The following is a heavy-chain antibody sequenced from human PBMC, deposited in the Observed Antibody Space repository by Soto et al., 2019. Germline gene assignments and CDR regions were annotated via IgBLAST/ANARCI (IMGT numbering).Heavy chain of an antibody. J-gene: IGHJ5*02. CDR3: ARSQDSSGYWNNCFDP. CDR2: IIPLFGTA. CDR1: GGTFSTYT. Sequence: SVKVSCKASGGTFSTYTMTWVRQAPGQGLEWMGGIIPLFGTANYAQKFQGRVTITADESTSTVYTELSSLRSEDTAVYYCARSQDSSGYWNNCFDPWGQGTLVTVSS. D-gene: IGHD3-22*01. V-gene: IGHV1-69*13.